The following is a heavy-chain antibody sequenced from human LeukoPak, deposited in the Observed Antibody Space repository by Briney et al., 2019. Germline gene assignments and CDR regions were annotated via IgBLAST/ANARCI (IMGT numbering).Heavy chain of an antibody. CDR1: GYTFTSYD. V-gene: IGHV1-8*01. CDR2: MNPNSGNT. Sequence: GASVKVSCKASGYTFTSYDINWVRQATGQGLEWMGWMNPNSGNTGYAQKFQGRVTMTRNTSMSTAYMELSSLRSEDTAVYYCARGRGAYCGGDCSYFDYWGQGTLVTVSS. CDR3: ARGRGAYCGGDCSYFDY. J-gene: IGHJ4*02. D-gene: IGHD2-21*02.